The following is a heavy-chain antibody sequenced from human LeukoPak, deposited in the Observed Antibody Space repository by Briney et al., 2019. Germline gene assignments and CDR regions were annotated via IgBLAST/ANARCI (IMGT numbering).Heavy chain of an antibody. CDR1: GGTFSSYA. D-gene: IGHD3-10*02. CDR3: ARCSLGSNNYYYYYYMDV. Sequence: SVKVSCKASGGTFSSYAISWVRQAPGQGLEWMGGIIPTFGTANYAQKFQGRVTITTDESTSTAYMELSSLRSEDTAVYYCARCSLGSNNYYYYYYMDVWGKGTTVTVSS. CDR2: IIPTFGTA. J-gene: IGHJ6*03. V-gene: IGHV1-69*05.